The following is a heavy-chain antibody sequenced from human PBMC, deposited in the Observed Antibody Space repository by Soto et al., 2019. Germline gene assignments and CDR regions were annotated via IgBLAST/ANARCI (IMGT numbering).Heavy chain of an antibody. V-gene: IGHV2-5*02. CDR1: GFSLSTSGVG. CDR3: AHWSLQESSDY. D-gene: IGHD1-1*01. CDR2: IYWDDDK. J-gene: IGHJ4*02. Sequence: SGPTLVNPPQTLTLTCTFSGFSLSTSGVGVGWIRQPPGKALEWLALIYWDDDKRYSPSLKSRLTITKDTSTNQVVLTMTNMDTMDTATYYCAHWSLQESSDYWGQGTLVTVSS.